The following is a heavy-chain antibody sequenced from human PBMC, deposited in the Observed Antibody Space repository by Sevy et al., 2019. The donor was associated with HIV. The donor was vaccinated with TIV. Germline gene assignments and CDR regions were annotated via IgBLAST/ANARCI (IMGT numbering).Heavy chain of an antibody. Sequence: GGSLRLSCAASGFTFSSYAMTWVRQAPGKGLEWVSGISGSGYSTYYADSVKGRFTISRDNSKNTLYLQMNSLRAEDTAVYYCAKEGVGYNYDRSGLFDYWGQGTLVTVSS. V-gene: IGHV3-23*01. CDR3: AKEGVGYNYDRSGLFDY. CDR1: GFTFSSYA. J-gene: IGHJ4*02. D-gene: IGHD3-22*01. CDR2: ISGSGYST.